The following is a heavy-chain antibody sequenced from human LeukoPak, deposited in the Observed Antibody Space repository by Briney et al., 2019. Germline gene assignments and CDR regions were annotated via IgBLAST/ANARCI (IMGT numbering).Heavy chain of an antibody. CDR2: IRSKTYGGTT. D-gene: IGHD2-21*02. V-gene: IGHV3-49*04. CDR1: GFTFGDYA. J-gene: IGHJ4*02. Sequence: GGPLRLSCTASGFTFGDYAMSWVRQAPGKGLEWVGFIRSKTYGGTTEYAASVKGRFTISRDDSKSIDYLQMNTVKTEDTAVYYCTRAYCGGDCYSGGFDYWGQGTLVTVSS. CDR3: TRAYCGGDCYSGGFDY.